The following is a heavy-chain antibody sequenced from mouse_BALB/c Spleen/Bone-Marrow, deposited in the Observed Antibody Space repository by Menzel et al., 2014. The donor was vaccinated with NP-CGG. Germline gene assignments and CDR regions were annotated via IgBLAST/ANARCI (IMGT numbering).Heavy chain of an antibody. CDR3: ARWGITLAY. V-gene: IGHV1S81*02. CDR2: INPSNGRT. CDR1: GYTFTSYW. Sequence: VQLQQSGAELVKPGASVKLSCKTSGYTFTSYWMHWVKQRPGQGLEWIGEINPSNGRTNYNEKFKSKATLTVDKSSSTAYMQLSSLTSEDSAVYYCARWGITLAYWGQGTLVTVSA. D-gene: IGHD2-4*01. J-gene: IGHJ3*01.